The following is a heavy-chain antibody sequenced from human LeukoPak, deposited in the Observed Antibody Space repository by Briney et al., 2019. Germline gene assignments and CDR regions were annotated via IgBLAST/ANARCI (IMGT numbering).Heavy chain of an antibody. V-gene: IGHV3-7*03. CDR2: IKQDGNEK. Sequence: GGSLRLSCAASGFTFSSYSMNWVRQAPGKGLEWVANIKQDGNEKYYVDSVKGRFTISRDNAKNSLYLQMNSLRVEDTAVYYCARVYSSSSGKNAFDVWGQGTMVTVSS. CDR1: GFTFSSYS. J-gene: IGHJ3*01. D-gene: IGHD6-6*01. CDR3: ARVYSSSSGKNAFDV.